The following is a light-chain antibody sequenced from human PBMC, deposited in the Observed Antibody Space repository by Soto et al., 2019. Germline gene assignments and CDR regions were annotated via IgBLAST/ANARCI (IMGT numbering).Light chain of an antibody. CDR2: DVN. J-gene: IGLJ2*01. Sequence: QSALTQPASVSGSPGQSITISCTGTSSDIGVHNFVSWYQQHPGKAPKLMIYDVNLRPSGVSDRFSGSKSGNTASLTISGLQAEDEAHYYCSSYATSTVFGGGTKLTVL. V-gene: IGLV2-14*01. CDR3: SSYATSTV. CDR1: SSDIGVHNF.